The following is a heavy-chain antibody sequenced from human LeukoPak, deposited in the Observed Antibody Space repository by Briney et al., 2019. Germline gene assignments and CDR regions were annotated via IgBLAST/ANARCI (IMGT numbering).Heavy chain of an antibody. J-gene: IGHJ6*03. CDR1: GYSFSNYW. CDR2: IYPGDSDT. D-gene: IGHD3-3*01. CDR3: ARHSNNYDFWSGFRVGYYYYYYMDV. Sequence: GESLKISCKGSGYSFSNYWIGWVRQMPGKGLEWMGIIYPGDSDTRYSPSFQGQVTISADKSISTAYLQWSSLKASDTAMYYCARHSNNYDFWSGFRVGYYYYYYMDVWGKGTTVTVSS. V-gene: IGHV5-51*01.